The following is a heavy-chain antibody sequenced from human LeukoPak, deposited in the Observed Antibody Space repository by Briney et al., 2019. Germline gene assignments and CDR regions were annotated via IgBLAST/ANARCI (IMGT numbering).Heavy chain of an antibody. CDR2: IIPILGIA. D-gene: IGHD6-19*01. Sequence: SVKVSCKASGGTFSSYAIIWVRQAPGQGLEWMGRIIPILGIANYAQKFQGRVTITADKSTSTAYMELSSLRSEDTAVYYCARDGSGWSKDPYYYYGMDVWGQGTTVTVSS. V-gene: IGHV1-69*04. J-gene: IGHJ6*02. CDR1: GGTFSSYA. CDR3: ARDGSGWSKDPYYYYGMDV.